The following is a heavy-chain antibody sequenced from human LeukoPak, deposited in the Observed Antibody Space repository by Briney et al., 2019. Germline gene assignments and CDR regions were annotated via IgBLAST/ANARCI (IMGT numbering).Heavy chain of an antibody. J-gene: IGHJ5*02. D-gene: IGHD3-9*01. CDR1: GFTFSSYA. CDR2: ISYDGSNK. V-gene: IGHV3-30-3*01. Sequence: PGGSLRLSCAASGFTFSSYAMHWVRQAPGKGLEWVAVISYDGSNKYYADSVKGRFTISRDNSKNTLYLQMNSLRAEDTAVYYCARDPTYYDILTGYYRIGWLDPWGQGTLVTVSS. CDR3: ARDPTYYDILTGYYRIGWLDP.